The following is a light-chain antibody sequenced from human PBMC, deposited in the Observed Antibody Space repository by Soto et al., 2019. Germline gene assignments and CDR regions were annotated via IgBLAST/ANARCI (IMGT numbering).Light chain of an antibody. Sequence: IQLTQSPSSLSASVGDRVTITCRSSHGFNSYVAWYQQKAVKAPKLLIYDASTLQTGVPSRFSGSGSGTDFTLTSSGLQPEDFSTYYCQQLNTYPRTFGPGTKVDVK. J-gene: IGKJ3*01. V-gene: IGKV1-9*01. CDR3: QQLNTYPRT. CDR1: HGFNSY. CDR2: DAS.